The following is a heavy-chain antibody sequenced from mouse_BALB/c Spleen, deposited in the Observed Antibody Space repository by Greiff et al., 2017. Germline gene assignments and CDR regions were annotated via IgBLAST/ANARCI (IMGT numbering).Heavy chain of an antibody. D-gene: IGHD1-1*01. CDR3: ARGTVVFDY. CDR2: IRNKANGYTT. CDR1: GFTFTDYY. J-gene: IGHJ2*01. Sequence: EVKVVESGGGLVQPGGSLRLSCATSGFTFTDYYMSWVRQPPGKALEWLGFIRNKANGYTTEYSASVKGRFTISRDNSQSILYLQMNTLRAEDSATYYCARGTVVFDYWGQGTTLTVSS. V-gene: IGHV7-3*02.